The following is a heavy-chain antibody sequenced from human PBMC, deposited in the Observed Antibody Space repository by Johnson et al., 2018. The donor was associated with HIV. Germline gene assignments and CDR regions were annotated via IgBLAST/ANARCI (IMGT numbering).Heavy chain of an antibody. CDR3: ARVSCGDAFDI. CDR1: GFTFSSYA. CDR2: ISSNGGST. J-gene: IGHJ3*02. Sequence: VQLVESGGGVVRPGGSLRLSCAASGFTFSSYAMHWVRQAPGKGLEYVSAISSNGGSTYYANSVKGRFTISRDNSKNTLYLQMGSLRAEDMAVYYCARVSCGDAFDIWGQGTMVTVSS. D-gene: IGHD2-21*01. V-gene: IGHV3-64*01.